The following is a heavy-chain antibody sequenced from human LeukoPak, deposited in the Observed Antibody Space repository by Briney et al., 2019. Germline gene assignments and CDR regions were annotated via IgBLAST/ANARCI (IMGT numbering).Heavy chain of an antibody. CDR3: AKVSHLYYDSSGYYYSYYFDY. CDR1: GFTVSSNY. D-gene: IGHD3-22*01. V-gene: IGHV3-53*05. Sequence: GGSLRLSCAASGFTVSSNYMSWVRQAPGKGLEWVSVISGSGGSTYYADSVKGRFTISRDNSKNTLYLQMNSLRAEDTAVYYCAKVSHLYYDSSGYYYSYYFDYWGQGTLVTVSS. J-gene: IGHJ4*02. CDR2: ISGSGGST.